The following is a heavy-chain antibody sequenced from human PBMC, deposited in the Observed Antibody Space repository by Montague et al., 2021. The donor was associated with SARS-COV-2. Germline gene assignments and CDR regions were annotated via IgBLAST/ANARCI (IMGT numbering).Heavy chain of an antibody. CDR3: ARDQGYCSSTTCFRGWTYYYYGMDV. Sequence: SLRLSCAASRFTFSSYGMHWVRQAPGKGLEWLAVISYDGSNKNYADSVKGRFTISRDKSKNTLYLQMNSLRAEDTAVYYCARDQGYCSSTTCFRGWTYYYYGMDVWGQGTTVTVSS. CDR1: RFTFSSYG. J-gene: IGHJ6*02. V-gene: IGHV3-30*03. D-gene: IGHD2-2*01. CDR2: ISYDGSNK.